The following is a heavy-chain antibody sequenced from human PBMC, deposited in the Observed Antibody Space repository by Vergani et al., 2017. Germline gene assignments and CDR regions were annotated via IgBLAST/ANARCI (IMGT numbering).Heavy chain of an antibody. CDR2: VSGNGDNT. J-gene: IGHJ6*03. CDR1: GFNFNSYA. V-gene: IGHV3-23*01. CDR3: AKGPTNLVVVPTTIYYMDV. D-gene: IGHD2-2*01. Sequence: EALLWESGGGLVQPGGSLKVSCAASGFNFNSYAMSWVRQAPGKGLEWVAGVSGNGDNTHHADFVKGRFTISRDNSKDTLYLQMNSLTVEDTAMYYCAKGPTNLVVVPTTIYYMDVWGKGTTVTVSS.